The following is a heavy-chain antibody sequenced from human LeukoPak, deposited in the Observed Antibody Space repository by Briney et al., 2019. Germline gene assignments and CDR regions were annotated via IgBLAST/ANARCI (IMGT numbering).Heavy chain of an antibody. V-gene: IGHV4-59*08. D-gene: IGHD3-16*01. CDR2: IYYSGST. CDR1: GGSISSYY. Sequence: SETLSLTCTVSGGSISSYYWSWIRQPPGKGLEWIGYIYYSGSTNYNPSLKSRVTISVDTSKNQFSLKLSSVTAADTAVYYCARGRLLRTDYFDYWGQGTLVTVSS. J-gene: IGHJ4*02. CDR3: ARGRLLRTDYFDY.